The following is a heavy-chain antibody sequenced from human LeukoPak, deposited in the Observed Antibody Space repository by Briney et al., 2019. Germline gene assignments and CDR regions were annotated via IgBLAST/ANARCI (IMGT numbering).Heavy chain of an antibody. V-gene: IGHV3-23*01. D-gene: IGHD6-13*01. CDR1: GFSVSSDA. CDR2: TSGGVVIT. Sequence: PRGSPRHSCAAPGFSVSSDAMSWGREGLGKGLEWVSATSGGVVITYYADSVKGRFTISRDNSKNTLYLQMNSLRAEDTAVYYCAKDLGVATIRIAAAGYYFDYWGQGTLVTVSS. CDR3: AKDLGVATIRIAAAGYYFDY. J-gene: IGHJ4*02.